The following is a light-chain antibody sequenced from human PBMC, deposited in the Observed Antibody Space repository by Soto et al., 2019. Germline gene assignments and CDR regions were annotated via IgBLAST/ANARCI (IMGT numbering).Light chain of an antibody. J-gene: IGLJ2*01. Sequence: QSVLTQPASVSGSPGQSITISCTGTSNDVGGYDYVSWYQQHPGKAPKLMIYEVSYRPSGISNRFSGSKSGNTASLTISGLQAEDEADYYCSSYTSSSTLVFGGGTKLTVL. CDR2: EVS. V-gene: IGLV2-14*01. CDR3: SSYTSSSTLV. CDR1: SNDVGGYDY.